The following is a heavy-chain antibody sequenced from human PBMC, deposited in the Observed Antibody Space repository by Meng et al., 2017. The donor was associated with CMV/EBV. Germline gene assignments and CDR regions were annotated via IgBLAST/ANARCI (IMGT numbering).Heavy chain of an antibody. V-gene: IGHV1-2*02. Sequence: ASVKVSRKASGYTFTDYYMHWVRQAPGQGLEWMGWINPNSGGTNYAQKLQGRVTMTRDTSISTGYMELSRLRSDGTAVYYCARDMEPVVSSAPVVRKYYQHWGQSTLVNGLL. CDR2: INPNSGGT. CDR1: GYTFTDYY. D-gene: IGHD1-14*01. CDR3: ARDMEPVVSSAPVVRKYYQH. J-gene: IGHJ1*01.